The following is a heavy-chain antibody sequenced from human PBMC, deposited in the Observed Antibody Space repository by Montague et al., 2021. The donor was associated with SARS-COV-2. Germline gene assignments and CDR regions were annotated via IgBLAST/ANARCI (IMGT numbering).Heavy chain of an antibody. CDR1: GGSISSYY. J-gene: IGHJ6*02. D-gene: IGHD3-3*01. CDR2: IYYSGST. CDR3: ARDEAEYDFWPGYGMDV. V-gene: IGHV4-59*01. Sequence: SETLSLTCTVSGGSISSYYWSWIRQPPGKGLEWIGYIYYSGSTNYNPSLKSRVTISVDTSKNQFSLKLSSVTAADTAGYYCARDEAEYDFWPGYGMDVWGQGTTVTVSS.